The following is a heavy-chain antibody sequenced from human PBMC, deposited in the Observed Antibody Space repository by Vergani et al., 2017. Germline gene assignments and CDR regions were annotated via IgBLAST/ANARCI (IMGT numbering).Heavy chain of an antibody. CDR2: ISTSGST. CDR1: GGSLSSGSYY. J-gene: IGHJ4*02. Sequence: QVQLPESGPGLVKPSQTLSLPCTVSGGSLSSGSYYWSWIRQPAGKGLEWIGRISTSGSTNYNPSLKSRVTISLDTSKNQFSLKLNSLTAADTAVYYCARAAAAALDYWGQGTLVTVSS. CDR3: ARAAAAALDY. V-gene: IGHV4-61*02. D-gene: IGHD6-13*01.